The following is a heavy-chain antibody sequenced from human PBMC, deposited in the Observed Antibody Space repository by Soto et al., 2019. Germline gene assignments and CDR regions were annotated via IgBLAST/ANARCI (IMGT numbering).Heavy chain of an antibody. V-gene: IGHV3-30*18. CDR2: ISYDGSNK. J-gene: IGHJ5*02. Sequence: PGGSLRLSCAASGFTFSSYCMHWVRQAPGKGLEWVAVISYDGSNKYYADSVKGRFTISRDNSKNTLYLQMNSLRAEDTAVYYCAKEYDSSRGTWFDPWGQGTLVTVPS. CDR3: AKEYDSSRGTWFDP. D-gene: IGHD6-13*01. CDR1: GFTFSSYC.